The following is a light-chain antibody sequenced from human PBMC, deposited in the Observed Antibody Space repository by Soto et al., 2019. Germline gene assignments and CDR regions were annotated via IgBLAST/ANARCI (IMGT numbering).Light chain of an antibody. J-gene: IGKJ4*01. CDR1: ERVSTN. V-gene: IGKV3-15*01. CDR3: QHYNNWLGA. Sequence: PGESATLSCRASERVSTNLAWYQQTPGQAPRLLIYSASRRPTDIPDRFSGSGSGTEFTLTISSLQSEDFAVYYCQHYNNWLGAFGGGTKVDIK. CDR2: SAS.